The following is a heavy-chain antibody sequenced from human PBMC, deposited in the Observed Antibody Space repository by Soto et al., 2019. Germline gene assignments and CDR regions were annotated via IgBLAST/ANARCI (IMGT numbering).Heavy chain of an antibody. V-gene: IGHV3-23*01. CDR2: ISDSGST. CDR1: GFSFNNYA. CDR3: AKEVGGHYFTPTSGLYFFHS. J-gene: IGHJ4*02. Sequence: EVQLLESGGGLVQPGGSLRLSCAASGFSFNNYAMNWVRQAPGQGLEWVSTISDSGSTYYADSVTGRFTISRDNSKNTLDLQMKSLRAEDTAVYFCAKEVGGHYFTPTSGLYFFHSWGRGTLVTVSS. D-gene: IGHD6-19*01.